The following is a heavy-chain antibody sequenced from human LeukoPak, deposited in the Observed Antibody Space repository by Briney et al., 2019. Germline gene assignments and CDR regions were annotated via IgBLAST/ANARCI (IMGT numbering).Heavy chain of an antibody. Sequence: GGSLRLSCAASGFTFSSYAMSWVRQAPGKGLEXVSXISGSGGSTYYADSVKGRFTISRDNSKNTLYLQMNSLRAEDTAVYYCAKDPTTIWLDWYFDLWGRGTLVTVSS. CDR3: AKDPTTIWLDWYFDL. D-gene: IGHD5-24*01. J-gene: IGHJ2*01. CDR2: ISGSGGST. V-gene: IGHV3-23*01. CDR1: GFTFSSYA.